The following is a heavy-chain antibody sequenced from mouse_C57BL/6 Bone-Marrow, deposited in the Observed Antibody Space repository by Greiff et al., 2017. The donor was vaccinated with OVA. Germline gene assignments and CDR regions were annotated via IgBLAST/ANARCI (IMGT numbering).Heavy chain of an antibody. CDR1: GFTFSSYA. J-gene: IGHJ3*01. D-gene: IGHD3-3*01. CDR3: ARECGTGFAY. CDR2: ISDGGSYT. V-gene: IGHV5-4*01. Sequence: EVKLQESGGGLVKPGGSLKLSCAASGFTFSSYAMSWVRQTPEKRLEWVATISDGGSYTYYPDNVKGRFTISRDNAKNNLYLQMSHLKSEDTAMYYCARECGTGFAYWGQGTLVTVSA.